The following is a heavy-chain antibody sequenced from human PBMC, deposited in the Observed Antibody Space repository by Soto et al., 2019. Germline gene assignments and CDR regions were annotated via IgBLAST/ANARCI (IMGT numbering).Heavy chain of an antibody. V-gene: IGHV1-2*04. CDR1: GYTFTGYY. J-gene: IGHJ6*01. D-gene: IGHD6-13*01. CDR2: INPNSGGT. Sequence: QVQLVQSGAEVKKPGASVKVSCKASGYTFTGYYMHWVRQAPGQGLEWMGWINPNSGGTNFAQKFQGWVTMTRDTSISTAYMELSRLRSDDTAVYYCARAYSSSWYGGYYYYYGMDVWSQGTTVTVSS. CDR3: ARAYSSSWYGGYYYYYGMDV.